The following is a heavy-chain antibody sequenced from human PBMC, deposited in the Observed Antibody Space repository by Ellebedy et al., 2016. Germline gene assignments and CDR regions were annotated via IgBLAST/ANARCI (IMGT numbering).Heavy chain of an antibody. D-gene: IGHD1-1*01. J-gene: IGHJ4*02. CDR3: ARGIKGAYN. CDR2: ISWNSNSI. Sequence: GGSLRLSXAASGFSFDDYAMHWVRQVPGRGLEWVSGISWNSNSINYVDSVKGRFTISRDNAKNSLYLQMNSLRAEDTAVYYCARGIKGAYNWGQGTLVTVSS. CDR1: GFSFDDYA. V-gene: IGHV3-9*01.